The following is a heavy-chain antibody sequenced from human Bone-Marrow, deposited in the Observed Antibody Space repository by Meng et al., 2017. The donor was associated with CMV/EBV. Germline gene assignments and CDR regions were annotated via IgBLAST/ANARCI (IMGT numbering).Heavy chain of an antibody. J-gene: IGHJ4*02. CDR3: ARQPSVGAQYYFDY. CDR2: IYYSGST. V-gene: IGHV4-39*01. Sequence: SETLSLTCTVSGGSVSSGSYYWSWIRQPPGKGLEWIGSIYYSGSTYYNPSLKSRVTISVDTSKNQFSLKLSSVTAADTAVYYCARQPSVGAQYYFDYWGQGTRVTGSS. D-gene: IGHD1-26*01. CDR1: GGSVSSGSYY.